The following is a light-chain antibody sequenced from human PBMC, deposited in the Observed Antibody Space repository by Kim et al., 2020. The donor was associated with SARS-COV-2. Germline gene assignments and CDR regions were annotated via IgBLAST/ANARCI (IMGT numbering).Light chain of an antibody. CDR2: KAS. CDR1: QSISSR. V-gene: IGKV1-5*03. J-gene: IGKJ2*01. Sequence: LSASVGDRVTITCRASQSISSRLAWYQQKPGKAPKLLSYKASTLESGVPSRFSGSGSGTEFTLTISSLQPDDFATYYCQQYYSDPTFGQGTKLEI. CDR3: QQYYSDPT.